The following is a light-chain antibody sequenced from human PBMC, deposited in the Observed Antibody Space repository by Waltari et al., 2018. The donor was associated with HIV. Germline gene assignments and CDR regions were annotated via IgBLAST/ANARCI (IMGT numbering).Light chain of an antibody. Sequence: QSTLTQPPSVSGSLGQSVTIACSGTSSDIGSYNRVSWYQQPPGTAPILIIYEVTNRPSGVAVRFSGSKSGNTASLTISGLQAEDEADYYCSSYTTSSTWVFGGGTQLTVL. J-gene: IGLJ3*02. CDR2: EVT. CDR1: SSDIGSYNR. CDR3: SSYTTSSTWV. V-gene: IGLV2-18*02.